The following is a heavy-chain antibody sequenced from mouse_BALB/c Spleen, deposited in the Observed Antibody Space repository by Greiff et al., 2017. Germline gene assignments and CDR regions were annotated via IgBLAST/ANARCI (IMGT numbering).Heavy chain of an antibody. Sequence: EVKLMESGGGLVKLGGSLKLSCAASGFTFSSYYMSWVRQTPEKRLELVAAINSNGGSTYYPDTVKGRFTISRDNAKNTLYLQMSSLKSEDTALYYCARQVYDGYYYFDYWGQGTTLTVSS. CDR2: INSNGGST. CDR3: ARQVYDGYYYFDY. V-gene: IGHV5-6-2*01. CDR1: GFTFSSYY. D-gene: IGHD2-3*01. J-gene: IGHJ2*01.